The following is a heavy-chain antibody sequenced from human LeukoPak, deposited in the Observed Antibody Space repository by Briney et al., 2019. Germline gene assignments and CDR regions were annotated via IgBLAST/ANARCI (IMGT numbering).Heavy chain of an antibody. Sequence: RGSLRLSCAASGFTFSSYAMSWVRQAPGKGLEWVSTISGSGGSTYYADSVKGRFTISRDNSKNTLYLQMNSLRAEDTAVYYCAKMREQLVYLDYWGQGTLVTVSS. J-gene: IGHJ4*02. CDR3: AKMREQLVYLDY. CDR2: ISGSGGST. V-gene: IGHV3-23*01. CDR1: GFTFSSYA. D-gene: IGHD6-13*01.